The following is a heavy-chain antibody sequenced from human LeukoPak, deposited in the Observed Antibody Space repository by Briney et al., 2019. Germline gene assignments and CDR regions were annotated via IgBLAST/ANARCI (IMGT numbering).Heavy chain of an antibody. Sequence: SETLSLTCAVYGGSSSEYFWSWIRQPPGKGLEWVGEINRSGTTNYNPSLKSRVTISVDTSKSQFSLHLTSVTAADTGFYYCARQIGYNYYYYMDVWGKGTTVTISS. D-gene: IGHD5-24*01. CDR1: GGSSSEYF. V-gene: IGHV4-34*01. CDR2: INRSGTT. J-gene: IGHJ6*03. CDR3: ARQIGYNYYYYMDV.